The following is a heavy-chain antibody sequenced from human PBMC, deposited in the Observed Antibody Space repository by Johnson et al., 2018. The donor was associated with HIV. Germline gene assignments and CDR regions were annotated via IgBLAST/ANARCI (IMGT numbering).Heavy chain of an antibody. V-gene: IGHV3-20*04. CDR3: AGLGGSHDAFDI. CDR2: ISWDSGTI. CDR1: GFTFDDYG. D-gene: IGHD1-26*01. Sequence: EVQLVESGGGVVRPGGSLRLSCAASGFTFDDYGMTWVRQAPGKGLEWVSSISWDSGTIGYADSVKGRFTISRDNAKISLYLQMDSLRAEDTAVYYCAGLGGSHDAFDIWGQGTMVTVSS. J-gene: IGHJ3*02.